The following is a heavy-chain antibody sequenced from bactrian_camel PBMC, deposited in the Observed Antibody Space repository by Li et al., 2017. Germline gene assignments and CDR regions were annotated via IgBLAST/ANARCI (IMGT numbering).Heavy chain of an antibody. Sequence: HVQLVESGGGLVQPGGSLRLPCVTSGLAFSTFGMNWVRQVPGKGLEWVSRVTRESPEFYQHSVKGRFTISRDDTSNTVTLQMNSLNAEDTGVYYCATDINNFYGQGTQVTVS. V-gene: IGHV3S9*01. CDR1: GLAFSTFG. CDR2: VTRESPE. D-gene: IGHD8*01. J-gene: IGHJ4*01.